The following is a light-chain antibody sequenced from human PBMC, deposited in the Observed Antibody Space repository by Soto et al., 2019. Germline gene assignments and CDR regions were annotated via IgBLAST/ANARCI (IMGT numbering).Light chain of an antibody. V-gene: IGKV2-30*01. CDR1: QGLLYSDGNTY. J-gene: IGKJ5*01. CDR2: KVS. CDR3: MQGTHWPLS. Sequence: VVVTQSPLSLPVTLGQAASISCRSSQGLLYSDGNTYLNWFQQRPGQSPRRLIYKVSNRDSGVPERFSGSGSGTDFTLKISRVDAEDVGAYYCMQGTHWPLSFGQGTRLEIK.